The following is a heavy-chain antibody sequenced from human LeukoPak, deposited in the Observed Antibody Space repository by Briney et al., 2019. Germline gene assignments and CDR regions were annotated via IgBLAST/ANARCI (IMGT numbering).Heavy chain of an antibody. Sequence: GGSLRLSCAASGFTFSSYSMNWVRQAPGKGLEWVSYISSSGSTIYYADSVKGRFTISRDNAKNSLYLQMNSLRAEDTAVYYCASRPWFGEHSWGQGTLVTVSS. V-gene: IGHV3-48*04. CDR3: ASRPWFGEHS. J-gene: IGHJ5*02. D-gene: IGHD3-10*01. CDR2: ISSSGSTI. CDR1: GFTFSSYS.